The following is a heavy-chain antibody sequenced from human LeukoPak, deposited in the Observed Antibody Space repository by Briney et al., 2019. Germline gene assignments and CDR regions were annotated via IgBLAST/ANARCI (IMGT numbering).Heavy chain of an antibody. CDR2: TRNKANSYIT. V-gene: IGHV3-72*01. Sequence: GGSLRLSCAASGFTFSDHFLHWVRQAPGKGLEWVGRTRNKANSYITEYAASVKGRFTISRDDSNNSLYLQMSSLKTDDTAMYYCASIRGTFGYWGQGTLVTVSS. CDR3: ASIRGTFGY. CDR1: GFTFSDHF. J-gene: IGHJ4*02. D-gene: IGHD1-26*01.